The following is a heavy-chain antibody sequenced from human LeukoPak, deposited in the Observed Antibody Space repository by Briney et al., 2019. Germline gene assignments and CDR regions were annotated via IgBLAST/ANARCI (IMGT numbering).Heavy chain of an antibody. J-gene: IGHJ4*02. V-gene: IGHV1-8*01. Sequence: ASVKVSCKASGYTFTSYDINWMRQATGQGLEWMGWMSPNSGNTGYAQKFQGRVTMTRDTSTGTAYLELSSLRSEDSAVYYCVRTPPNWGADFWGQGTLVTVSS. CDR3: VRTPPNWGADF. D-gene: IGHD7-27*01. CDR1: GYTFTSYD. CDR2: MSPNSGNT.